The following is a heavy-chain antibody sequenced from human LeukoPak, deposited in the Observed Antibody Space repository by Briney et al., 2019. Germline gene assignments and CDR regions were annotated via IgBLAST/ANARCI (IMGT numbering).Heavy chain of an antibody. D-gene: IGHD3-3*01. J-gene: IGHJ4*02. Sequence: GESLRLSCAASRFTFTSYWMSWVRQAPGKGLEWVAKINKDGSEKYYVDSVKGRFTISRDNVKNSLYLQMNSLRAEDTAVYYCARDRTGNTDFWSGYTTFFDYWGQGTPVTVSS. V-gene: IGHV3-7*01. CDR1: RFTFTSYW. CDR3: ARDRTGNTDFWSGYTTFFDY. CDR2: INKDGSEK.